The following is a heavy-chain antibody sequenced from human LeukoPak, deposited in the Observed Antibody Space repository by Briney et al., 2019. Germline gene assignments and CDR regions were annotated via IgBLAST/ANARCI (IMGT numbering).Heavy chain of an antibody. V-gene: IGHV1-2*02. CDR2: INPNSGGT. CDR1: GYTFTGHY. Sequence: ASVKVSCKASGYTFTGHYMHWVRQAPGQGLEWMGWINPNSGGTNYAQKFQGRVTMTRDTSISTAYMELSRLRSDDTAVYYCARRYYYDSSGSFDYWGQGTLVTVSS. J-gene: IGHJ4*02. D-gene: IGHD3-22*01. CDR3: ARRYYYDSSGSFDY.